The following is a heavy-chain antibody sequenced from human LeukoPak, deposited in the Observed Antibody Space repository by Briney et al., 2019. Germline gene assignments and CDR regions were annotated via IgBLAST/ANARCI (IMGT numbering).Heavy chain of an antibody. CDR3: ATHPRDGMTIFGVLLNPGFDH. CDR1: GGSISSGDYY. J-gene: IGHJ4*02. Sequence: SETLSLTCTVSGGSISSGDYYWSWIRQPPGKGLEWIGYIYHSGSTYYNPSLKSRATFSIDTSKNHFSLSLTSVTAADTAVYYCATHPRDGMTIFGVLLNPGFDHWGQGTLVTVSS. D-gene: IGHD3-3*01. CDR2: IYHSGST. V-gene: IGHV4-30-2*03.